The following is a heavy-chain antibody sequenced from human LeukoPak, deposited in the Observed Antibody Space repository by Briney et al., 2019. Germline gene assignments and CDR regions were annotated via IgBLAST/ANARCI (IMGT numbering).Heavy chain of an antibody. V-gene: IGHV7-4-1*02. CDR1: GYTFTSYA. Sequence: ASVKVSCKASGYTFTSYAMNWVRQAPGQGLEWMGWINTNTGNPTYAQGFTGRFVFSLDTSVSTAYLQISSLKAEDTAVYYCAIDYDILTGRRYNWFDPWGQGTLVTVSS. CDR3: AIDYDILTGRRYNWFDP. D-gene: IGHD3-9*01. J-gene: IGHJ5*02. CDR2: INTNTGNP.